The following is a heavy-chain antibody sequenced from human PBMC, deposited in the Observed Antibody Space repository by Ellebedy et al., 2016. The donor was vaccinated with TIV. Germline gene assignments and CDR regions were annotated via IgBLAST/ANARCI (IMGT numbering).Heavy chain of an antibody. CDR3: ARGRDQWHRFDY. CDR2: INHSGST. J-gene: IGHJ4*02. CDR1: CGSFRDHF. D-gene: IGHD6-19*01. V-gene: IGHV4-34*01. Sequence: SQTLSLTFXVYCGSFRDHFWSLIRQSPGKGLEWIGEINHSGSTNYNPSLKSRVSISVDTSKNQFSLKLSSVTAADTAVYYCARGRDQWHRFDYWGQGSLVTVSS.